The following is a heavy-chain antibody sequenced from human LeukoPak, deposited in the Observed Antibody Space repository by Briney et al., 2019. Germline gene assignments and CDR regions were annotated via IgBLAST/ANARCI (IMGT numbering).Heavy chain of an antibody. D-gene: IGHD3-10*01. CDR1: GGSISSYY. CDR3: ARVMWFGDLSDTFDI. Sequence: SETLSLTCTVSGGSISSYYWSWIRQPPGKGLEWIGYIYYSGSTNYNPSLKSRVTISVDTSKNQFSLKLSSVTAADTAVYYCARVMWFGDLSDTFDIWGQGTKVTVSS. V-gene: IGHV4-59*12. CDR2: IYYSGST. J-gene: IGHJ3*02.